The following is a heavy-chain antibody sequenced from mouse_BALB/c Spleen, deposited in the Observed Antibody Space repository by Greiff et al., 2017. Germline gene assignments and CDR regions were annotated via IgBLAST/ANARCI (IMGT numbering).Heavy chain of an antibody. CDR2: ISSGGST. V-gene: IGHV5-6-5*01. J-gene: IGHJ3*01. CDR3: AREGNYAAFAY. D-gene: IGHD2-4*01. CDR1: GFTFSSYA. Sequence: EVNLVESGGGLVKPGGSLKLSCAASGFTFSSYAMSWVRQTPEKRLEWVASISSGGSTYYPDSVKGRFTISRDNARNILYLQMSSLRSEDTAMYYCAREGNYAAFAYWGQGTLVTVSA.